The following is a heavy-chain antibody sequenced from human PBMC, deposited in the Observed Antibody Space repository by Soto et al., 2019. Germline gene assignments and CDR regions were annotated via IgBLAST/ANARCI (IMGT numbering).Heavy chain of an antibody. CDR1: GGTFSSYA. J-gene: IGHJ6*02. CDR3: ARSQGSSTSLEIYYYYYYGMDV. V-gene: IGHV1-69*01. Sequence: QVQLVQSGAEVKKPGSSVKVSCKASGGTFSSYAISWVRQAPGQGLEWMGGIIPISGTANYAPKFQGRVTITADESTSTVYMELSSLRSEDTAVNFCARSQGSSTSLEIYYYYYYGMDVWGQGTTVTVSS. D-gene: IGHD2-2*01. CDR2: IIPISGTA.